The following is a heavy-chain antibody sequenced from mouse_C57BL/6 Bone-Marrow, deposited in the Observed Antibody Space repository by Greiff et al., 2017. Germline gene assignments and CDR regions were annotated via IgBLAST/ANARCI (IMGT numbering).Heavy chain of an antibody. CDR3: ARQGGGSYYAMDY. J-gene: IGHJ4*01. CDR2: ISDGGSYT. Sequence: EVHLVESGGGLVKPGGSLKLSCAASGFTFSSYAMSWVRQTPEKRLEWVATISDGGSYTYYPDNVKGRFTISRDNAKNNLYLQMSHLKSEDTAMYYCARQGGGSYYAMDYWGQGTSVTVSS. CDR1: GFTFSSYA. V-gene: IGHV5-4*01.